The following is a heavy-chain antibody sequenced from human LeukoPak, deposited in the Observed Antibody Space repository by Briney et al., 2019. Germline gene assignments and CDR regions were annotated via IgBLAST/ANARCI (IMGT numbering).Heavy chain of an antibody. J-gene: IGHJ4*02. Sequence: SETLSLTCAVYGGSFSGYYWSWIRQPPGKGLEWIGEINHSGSTNYNPSLKSRVTISIDTSKNQFSLKLSSVTAADTAVYYCARDGRFPPEVLPRYFDSWGQGTLVTVSS. CDR1: GGSFSGYY. V-gene: IGHV4-34*01. CDR2: INHSGST. D-gene: IGHD1-14*01. CDR3: ARDGRFPPEVLPRYFDS.